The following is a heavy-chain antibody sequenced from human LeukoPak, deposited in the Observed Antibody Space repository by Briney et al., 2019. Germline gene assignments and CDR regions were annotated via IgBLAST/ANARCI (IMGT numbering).Heavy chain of an antibody. D-gene: IGHD6-19*01. Sequence: GGSLRLSCAASAFTFSDYYMSWIRQAPGKGLEWVSYISSSGSTIYYADSVKGRFTISRDNAKNSLYLQMNSLRAEDTAVYYCARGTVAGTYYYYYYMDVWGKGTTVTVSS. CDR2: ISSSGSTI. CDR1: AFTFSDYY. CDR3: ARGTVAGTYYYYYYMDV. V-gene: IGHV3-11*04. J-gene: IGHJ6*03.